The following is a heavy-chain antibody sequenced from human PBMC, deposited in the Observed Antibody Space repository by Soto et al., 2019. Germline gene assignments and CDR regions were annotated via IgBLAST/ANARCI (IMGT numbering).Heavy chain of an antibody. V-gene: IGHV3-23*01. D-gene: IGHD3-10*01. CDR2: ISVSGTST. J-gene: IGHJ4*02. Sequence: GGSLRLSWAGAGFTFSAYGMSWVRQAPGKGLEWVSGISVSGTSTYYADSVKGRFTISRDNSKNTLYLQMKRLRAEDTALYYCAKDWTRGSGGYPDYFDYWGQGTLVTVSS. CDR1: GFTFSAYG. CDR3: AKDWTRGSGGYPDYFDY.